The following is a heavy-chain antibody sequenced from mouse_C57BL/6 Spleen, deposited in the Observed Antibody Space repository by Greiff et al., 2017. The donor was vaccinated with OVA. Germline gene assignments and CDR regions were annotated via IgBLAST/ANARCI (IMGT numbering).Heavy chain of an antibody. D-gene: IGHD2-1*01. CDR3: ARNGNYDAMDD. CDR2: IWSGGST. J-gene: IGHJ4*01. CDR1: GFSLTSYG. V-gene: IGHV2-2*01. Sequence: QVQLQQSGPGLVQPSQSLSITCTASGFSLTSYGVHWVRQSPGKGLEWLGVIWSGGSTDYYAAFISRLSISKNNSKSKVFFKMNSLQADDTAIDYCARNGNYDAMDDWGQGTSVTVSS.